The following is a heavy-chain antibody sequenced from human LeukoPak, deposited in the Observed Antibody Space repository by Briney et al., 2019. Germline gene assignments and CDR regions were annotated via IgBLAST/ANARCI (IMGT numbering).Heavy chain of an antibody. D-gene: IGHD3-10*01. CDR3: ARHLWFGELLPFRFDP. V-gene: IGHV3-74*01. J-gene: IGHJ5*02. CDR1: GFIFSSYW. Sequence: GGSLRLSCAASGFIFSSYWMHWVRHAPGKGLAWVSRINTDGSSTSYADSVKGRFTISRDNAKNSLYLQMNSLRAEDTAVYYCARHLWFGELLPFRFDPWGQGTLVTVSS. CDR2: INTDGSST.